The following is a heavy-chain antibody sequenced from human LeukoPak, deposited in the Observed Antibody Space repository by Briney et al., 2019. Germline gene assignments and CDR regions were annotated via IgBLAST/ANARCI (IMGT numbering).Heavy chain of an antibody. CDR3: ARIKWSAAND. CDR2: INPNNGDT. J-gene: IGHJ4*02. D-gene: IGHD6-13*01. CDR1: GYTFTGYY. Sequence: APLRVSCKASGYTFTGYYIHWVRQAPGQGLEWMAWINPNNGDTNFAPTFQGRLTLSRDTSNSTPYMELSRLRSDDTAVYYCARIKWSAANDWGQGALVSVSS. V-gene: IGHV1-2*02.